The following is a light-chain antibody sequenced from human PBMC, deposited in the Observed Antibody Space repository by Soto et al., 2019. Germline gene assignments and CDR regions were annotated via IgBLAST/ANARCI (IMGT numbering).Light chain of an antibody. Sequence: DIVMTQSPDPLAVSLGERATINCKSSQSLLYSSNNKNYLAWYQQKPGQPPKLLIYWASTRESGVPDRFSGSGSGTDFTLTISSLQPEDGAVYYCQQYYGTPTFGGGTKVEIK. J-gene: IGKJ4*01. CDR2: WAS. CDR1: QSLLYSSNNKNY. CDR3: QQYYGTPT. V-gene: IGKV4-1*01.